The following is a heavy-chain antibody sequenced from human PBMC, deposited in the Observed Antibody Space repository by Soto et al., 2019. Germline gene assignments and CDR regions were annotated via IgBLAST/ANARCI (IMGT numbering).Heavy chain of an antibody. CDR3: ARHHGPTTSENWFDP. D-gene: IGHD5-12*01. V-gene: IGHV1-18*01. CDR2: ISTYSGDT. J-gene: IGHJ5*02. CDR1: GYTFFTYD. Sequence: ASVKVSCKASGYTFFTYDISWVRQAPGQGLEWMGWISTYSGDTKYAQKFQGRVAMTTDTSTTTAYLELRSLRSDDTAVYYCARHHGPTTSENWFDPWGQGTLVTVSS.